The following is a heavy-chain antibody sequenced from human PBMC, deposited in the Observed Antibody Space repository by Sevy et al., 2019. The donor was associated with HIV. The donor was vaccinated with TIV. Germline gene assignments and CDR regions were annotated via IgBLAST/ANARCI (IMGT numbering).Heavy chain of an antibody. V-gene: IGHV3-30*02. J-gene: IGHJ6*02. D-gene: IGHD2-2*01. Sequence: GGSLRLSCAASGFTYNYNGMYWVRQAPGKGLEWVSFIRYDGSNKDYADSVKGRFTISRDNSKNTVYLQMNSLRGEDTAVYHCAKDRVVVVPAAPGLGYYYGMDVWGQGTTVTVSS. CDR2: IRYDGSNK. CDR3: AKDRVVVVPAAPGLGYYYGMDV. CDR1: GFTYNYNG.